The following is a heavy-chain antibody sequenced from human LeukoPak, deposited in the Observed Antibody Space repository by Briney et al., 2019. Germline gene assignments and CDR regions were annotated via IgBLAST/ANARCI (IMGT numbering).Heavy chain of an antibody. Sequence: GGSLRLSCVASGFTFSSYNMHWVRQAPGKGLEWVAVISYDGSNKYYADSVKGRFTISRDNSKNTLYLQMNSLRAEDTAVYYCARDPTNGDAFDIWGRGTMVTVSS. CDR3: ARDPTNGDAFDI. D-gene: IGHD2-8*01. J-gene: IGHJ3*02. CDR2: ISYDGSNK. CDR1: GFTFSSYN. V-gene: IGHV3-30-3*01.